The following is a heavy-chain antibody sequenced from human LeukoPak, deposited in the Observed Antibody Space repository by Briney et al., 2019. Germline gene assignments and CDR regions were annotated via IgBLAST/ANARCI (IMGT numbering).Heavy chain of an antibody. J-gene: IGHJ4*02. CDR3: AKDIDLGYCSGGSCGVYFDY. Sequence: GGSLRLSCAASGFTFDDYAMHWVRQAPGKGLEWVSLISGYLGSTYYADSVKGRFTISRDNSKNSLYLQMNSLRTEDTALYYCAKDIDLGYCSGGSCGVYFDYWGQGTLVTVSS. D-gene: IGHD2-15*01. CDR1: GFTFDDYA. V-gene: IGHV3-43*02. CDR2: ISGYLGST.